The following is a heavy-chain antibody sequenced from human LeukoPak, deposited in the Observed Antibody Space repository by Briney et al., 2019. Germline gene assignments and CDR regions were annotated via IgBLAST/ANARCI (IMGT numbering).Heavy chain of an antibody. Sequence: PSETLSLTCAVYGGSFSGYYWSWIRQPPGKGLEWIGEINHSGSTNYNPSLKSRVTISVDTSKNQFSLKLSSVTAADTAVYYCAMGGTPAVAPYYWGQGTLVTVSS. J-gene: IGHJ4*02. D-gene: IGHD6-19*01. CDR3: AMGGTPAVAPYY. CDR2: INHSGST. V-gene: IGHV4-34*01. CDR1: GGSFSGYY.